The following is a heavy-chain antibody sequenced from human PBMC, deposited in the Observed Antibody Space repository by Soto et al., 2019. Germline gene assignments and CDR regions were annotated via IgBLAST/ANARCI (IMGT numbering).Heavy chain of an antibody. CDR2: INHSGST. D-gene: IGHD4-17*01. V-gene: IGHV4-34*01. CDR3: ARGDYGDSYYFYYDMDV. CDR1: GGSFSGYY. Sequence: SETLSLTCAVYGGSFSGYYWSWIRQPPGKGLEWIGEINHSGSTNYNPSLKSRVTISVDTSKNQFSLKLSSVPAADTAMYYCARGDYGDSYYFYYDMDVWGRGTTVTVSS. J-gene: IGHJ6*03.